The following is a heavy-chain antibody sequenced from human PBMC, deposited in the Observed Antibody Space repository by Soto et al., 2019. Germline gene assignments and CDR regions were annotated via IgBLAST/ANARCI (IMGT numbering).Heavy chain of an antibody. V-gene: IGHV3-33*01. CDR3: ARGYSSGYSAFDY. J-gene: IGHJ4*02. D-gene: IGHD3-22*01. Sequence: GGSLRLSCGASGFTFSNYGMHWVRQAPGKGLEWVAIIWYDGNNAYYADSVKVRFTISRDNSKNTVYLQMSSLRAEDTAVYYCARGYSSGYSAFDYWGQGTLVTVSS. CDR2: IWYDGNNA. CDR1: GFTFSNYG.